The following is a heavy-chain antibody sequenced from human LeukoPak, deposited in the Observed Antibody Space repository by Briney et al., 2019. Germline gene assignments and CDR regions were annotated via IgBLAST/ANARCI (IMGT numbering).Heavy chain of an antibody. CDR2: INPSGGST. CDR3: ARDAPSRIAAGWFDP. D-gene: IGHD6-13*01. V-gene: IGHV1-46*01. Sequence: ASVKVSCKASGYTFTIYYMHWVRQAPGQGLEWMGIINPSGGSTSYAQKFQGRVTMTRDTSTSTVYMELSSLRSGDTAVYYCARDAPSRIAAGWFDPWGQGTLVTVSS. CDR1: GYTFTIYY. J-gene: IGHJ5*02.